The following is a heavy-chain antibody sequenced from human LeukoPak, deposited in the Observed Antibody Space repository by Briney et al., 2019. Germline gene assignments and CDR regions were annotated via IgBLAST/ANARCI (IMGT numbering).Heavy chain of an antibody. CDR3: ARVQYSGTYSDAFDM. J-gene: IGHJ3*02. Sequence: GGSLRLSCVASGVTVSSNFITWVRQAPGKGLEWVSIIYTGDTPRYADSVKGRFTISRDNSKNTLYLQMNNLRAEDTATYYCARVQYSGTYSDAFDMWGQGTVVHVP. V-gene: IGHV3-53*01. CDR2: IYTGDTP. CDR1: GVTVSSNF. D-gene: IGHD1-26*01.